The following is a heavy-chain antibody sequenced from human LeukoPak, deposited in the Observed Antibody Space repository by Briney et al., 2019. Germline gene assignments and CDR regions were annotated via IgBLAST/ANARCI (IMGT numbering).Heavy chain of an antibody. CDR2: ISSSGSTI. CDR1: GFTFSSYE. J-gene: IGHJ4*02. CDR3: ASAEQRSIVPAASDY. Sequence: PGGPLRLPCAASGFTFSSYEMNWVRQAPGKGLEWVSYISSSGSTIYYTDSVKGRFTISRDKAKNSLYLQMNSLRAEDTAVYYCASAEQRSIVPAASDYWGQGTLVTVSS. D-gene: IGHD2-2*01. V-gene: IGHV3-48*03.